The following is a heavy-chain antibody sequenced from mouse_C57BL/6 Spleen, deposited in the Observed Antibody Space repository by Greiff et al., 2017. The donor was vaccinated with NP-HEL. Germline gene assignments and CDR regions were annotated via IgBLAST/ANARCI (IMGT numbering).Heavy chain of an antibody. CDR3: AGVEAYGTRFAY. Sequence: EVQLVESGGGLVKPGGSLKLSCAASGFTFSSYAMSWVRQTPEKRLEWVATISDGGSYTYYPDNVKGRFTISRDNAKNNLYLQMSHLKSEDTAMYYCAGVEAYGTRFAYWGQGTLVTVSA. V-gene: IGHV5-4*01. D-gene: IGHD2-1*01. J-gene: IGHJ3*01. CDR1: GFTFSSYA. CDR2: ISDGGSYT.